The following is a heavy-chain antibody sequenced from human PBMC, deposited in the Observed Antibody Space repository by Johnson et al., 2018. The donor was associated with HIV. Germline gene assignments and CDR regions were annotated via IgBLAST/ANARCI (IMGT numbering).Heavy chain of an antibody. Sequence: VQLVESGGGLVKPGGSLRLSCAASGFTFSTYWMNWVRQAPGKGLEWVANIKQDGSEKYYVDSVKGRFTISRDNAKNSLYLQMNSLRAEDTAVYYCARDSGYSYADDAFDIWGQGTMVTVSS. CDR1: GFTFSTYW. CDR3: ARDSGYSYADDAFDI. V-gene: IGHV3-7*01. J-gene: IGHJ3*02. D-gene: IGHD5-18*01. CDR2: IKQDGSEK.